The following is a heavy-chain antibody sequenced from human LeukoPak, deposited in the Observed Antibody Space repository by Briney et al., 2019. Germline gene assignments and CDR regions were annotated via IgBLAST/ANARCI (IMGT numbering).Heavy chain of an antibody. J-gene: IGHJ4*02. CDR3: ATGGEMANPRGFDY. V-gene: IGHV1-24*01. CDR1: GYTLTELS. CDR2: FDPEDGET. Sequence: ASVKVSCKVSGYTLTELSMHWVRQAPGKGLEWMGGFDPEDGETIYAQKFQGRVTMTEDTSTDTAYMELSSLRSEDTAVYYCATGGEMANPRGFDYWGQGTLVTVSS. D-gene: IGHD5-24*01.